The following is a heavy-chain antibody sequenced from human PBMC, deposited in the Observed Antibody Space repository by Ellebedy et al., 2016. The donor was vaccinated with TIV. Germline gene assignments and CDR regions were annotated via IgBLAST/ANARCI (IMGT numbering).Heavy chain of an antibody. V-gene: IGHV3-33*08. D-gene: IGHD3-10*01. CDR3: AREVLGGQGDMDV. CDR2: IWSDGSEE. Sequence: GESLKISCTVSGFTFSSYAIHWVRQAPGTGLEWVALIWSDGSEEYYAASVKGRFTLSRANSKNTLYLQMNSLTAKDTAVYYCAREVLGGQGDMDVWGQGTTVTVSS. CDR1: GFTFSSYA. J-gene: IGHJ6*02.